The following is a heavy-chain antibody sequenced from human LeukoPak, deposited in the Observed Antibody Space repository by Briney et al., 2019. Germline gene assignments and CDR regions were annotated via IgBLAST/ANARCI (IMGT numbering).Heavy chain of an antibody. D-gene: IGHD3-22*01. CDR1: GYTFTGYY. CDR2: INPNSGGT. V-gene: IGHV1-2*02. J-gene: IGHJ3*02. Sequence: ASVKVSCKASGYTFTGYYMHWVRQAPGQGLEWMGWINPNSGGTNYAQKFQGRVTMTRNTSISTAYMELSSLRSEDTAVYYCASVYDSSGYYLGDDAFDIWGQGTMVTVSS. CDR3: ASVYDSSGYYLGDDAFDI.